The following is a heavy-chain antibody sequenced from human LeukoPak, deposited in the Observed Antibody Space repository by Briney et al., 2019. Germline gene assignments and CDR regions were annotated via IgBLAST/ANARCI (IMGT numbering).Heavy chain of an antibody. Sequence: QPGGSLRLSCAASGFTFSSYGMHWVRQAPGKGLEWVAVISYDGSNKYYADSVKGRFTISRDNSKNTLYLQMNSLRAEDTAVYYCARGIAVAGFPFDYWGQGTLVTVSS. J-gene: IGHJ4*02. CDR1: GFTFSSYG. D-gene: IGHD6-19*01. CDR3: ARGIAVAGFPFDY. V-gene: IGHV3-30*03. CDR2: ISYDGSNK.